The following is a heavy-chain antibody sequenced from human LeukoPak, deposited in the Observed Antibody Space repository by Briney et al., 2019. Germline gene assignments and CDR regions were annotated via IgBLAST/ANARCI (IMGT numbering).Heavy chain of an antibody. CDR1: GFTFSSYG. Sequence: GRSLRLSCAASGFTFSSYGMHWVRQAPGKGLEWVAVIWYDGSNKYYADSVKGRFTISRDNSKNTLYLQMNSLRAEDTAVYYCARDPRAAGGMDVWGQGTTVTVSS. J-gene: IGHJ6*02. CDR2: IWYDGSNK. D-gene: IGHD6-25*01. V-gene: IGHV3-33*01. CDR3: ARDPRAAGGMDV.